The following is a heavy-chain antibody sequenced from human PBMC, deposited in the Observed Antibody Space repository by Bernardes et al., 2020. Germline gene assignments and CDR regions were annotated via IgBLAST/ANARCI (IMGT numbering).Heavy chain of an antibody. J-gene: IGHJ4*02. CDR1: GCTFSGSC. Sequence: ASLSLSCAASGCTFSGSCRHWVRQPPGKGLAWVSRISTAETNTAYPASVKGRSTISRDNGKNTLYLQMNSLRAEDTAVYYCVRRVYGSGSDWGQGTLVTVSS. D-gene: IGHD3-10*01. CDR2: ISTAETNT. CDR3: VRRVYGSGSD. V-gene: IGHV3-74*01.